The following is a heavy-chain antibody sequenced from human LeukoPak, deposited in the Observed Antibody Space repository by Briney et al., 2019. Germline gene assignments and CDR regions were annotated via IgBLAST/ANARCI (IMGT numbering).Heavy chain of an antibody. CDR3: ARDGSGYCSSTSCLYNWFDP. CDR1: GGSISSYY. CDR2: IYYSGST. V-gene: IGHV4-59*12. Sequence: SETLSLTCTVSGGSISSYYWSWIRQPPGKGLEWIGYIYYSGSTNYNPSLKSRVTMSVDTSKNQFSLKLSSVTAADTAVYYCARDGSGYCSSTSCLYNWFDPWGQGTLVTVSS. J-gene: IGHJ5*02. D-gene: IGHD2-2*01.